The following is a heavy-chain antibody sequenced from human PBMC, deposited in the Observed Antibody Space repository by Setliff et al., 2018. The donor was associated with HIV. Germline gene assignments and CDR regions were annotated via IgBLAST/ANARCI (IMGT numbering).Heavy chain of an antibody. D-gene: IGHD2-21*02. J-gene: IGHJ4*02. CDR3: ARELYGGNSRPFDY. Sequence: PSETLSLTCAVYGGPLSSYYWNWIRQPPGKGLEWIGDIDYRGSTNYNPSLEGRVTISVDTSKNQVSLRLKSVTTADTAVYYCARELYGGNSRPFDYWGQGALVTVSS. V-gene: IGHV4-59*01. CDR1: GGPLSSYY. CDR2: IDYRGST.